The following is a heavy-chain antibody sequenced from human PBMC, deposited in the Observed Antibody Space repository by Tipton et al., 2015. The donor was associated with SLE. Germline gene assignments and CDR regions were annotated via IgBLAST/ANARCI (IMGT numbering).Heavy chain of an antibody. D-gene: IGHD1-26*01. CDR3: ARVVGGSYYLDY. CDR1: GGTFSSYT. V-gene: IGHV1-69*09. CDR2: IIPILGIA. Sequence: QLVQTGPEVKKPGSSVKVSCKASGGTFSSYTISWVRQAPGQGLEWMGRIIPILGIANYAQKFQGRVTITADKSTSTAYMELSSLRSEDTAAYHWARVVGGSYYLDYWSQGSLATVSS. J-gene: IGHJ4*02.